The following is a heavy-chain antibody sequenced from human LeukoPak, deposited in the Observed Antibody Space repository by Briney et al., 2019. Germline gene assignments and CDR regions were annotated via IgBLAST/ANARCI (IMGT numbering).Heavy chain of an antibody. V-gene: IGHV1-24*01. CDR1: GYTLTELS. J-gene: IGHJ5*02. Sequence: ASVKVSCKVSGYTLTELSMHWVRQAPGKGLEWMGGFDPEDGETIYAQKFQGRVTMTEDTSTDTAYMELSSLRSEDTAVYYCATGWNHAAGNNWFDPWGQGTLVTVSS. CDR3: ATGWNHAAGNNWFDP. CDR2: FDPEDGET. D-gene: IGHD1-14*01.